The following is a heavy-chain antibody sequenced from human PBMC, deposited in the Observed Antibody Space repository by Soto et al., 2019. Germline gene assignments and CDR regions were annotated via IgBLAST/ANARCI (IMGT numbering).Heavy chain of an antibody. CDR3: ARDTSNDYGDYKTLEKPNYYYYYGMDV. J-gene: IGHJ6*02. V-gene: IGHV3-21*01. CDR2: ISSSSSYI. D-gene: IGHD4-17*01. CDR1: GFTFSSYS. Sequence: PGGSLRLSCAASGFTFSSYSMNWVRQAPGKGLEWVSSISSSSSYIYYADSVKGRFTISRDNAKNSLYLQMNSLRAEDTAVYYCARDTSNDYGDYKTLEKPNYYYYYGMDVWGQGTTVTVSS.